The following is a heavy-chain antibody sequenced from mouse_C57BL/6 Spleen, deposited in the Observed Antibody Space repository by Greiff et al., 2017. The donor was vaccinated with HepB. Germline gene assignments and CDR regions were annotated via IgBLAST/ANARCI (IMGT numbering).Heavy chain of an antibody. CDR3: ARGDEGFAY. Sequence: DVKLQESGPVLVKPGASVKMSCKASGYTFTDYYMNWVKQSHGKSLEWIGVINPYNGGTSYNQKFKGKATLTVDKSSSTAYMELNSLTSEDSAVYYCARGDEGFAYWGQGTLVTVSA. CDR2: INPYNGGT. V-gene: IGHV1-19*01. CDR1: GYTFTDYY. J-gene: IGHJ3*01.